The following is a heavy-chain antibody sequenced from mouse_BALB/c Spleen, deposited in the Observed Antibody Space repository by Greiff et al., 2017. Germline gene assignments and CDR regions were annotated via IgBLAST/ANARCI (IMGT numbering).Heavy chain of an antibody. J-gene: IGHJ2*01. CDR2: ISSGSSTI. V-gene: IGHV5-17*02. D-gene: IGHD3-1*01. CDR1: GFTFSSFG. CDR3: ARTARLGLDY. Sequence: EVQLVESGGGLVKPGGSLKLSCAASGFTFSSFGMHWVRQAPEKGLEWVAYISSGSSTIYYADTVKGRFTISRDNPKNTLFLQMTSLRSEDTAMYYCARTARLGLDYWGQGTTLTVSS.